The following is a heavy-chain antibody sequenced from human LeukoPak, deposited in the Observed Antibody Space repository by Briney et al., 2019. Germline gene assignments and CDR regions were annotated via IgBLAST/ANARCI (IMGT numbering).Heavy chain of an antibody. CDR1: GYTFTGYY. J-gene: IGHJ2*01. CDR3: ARDRSLGYWYFDL. V-gene: IGHV1-2*02. Sequence: ASVKVSCKASGYTFTGYYMHWVRQAHGQGLEWMGWINPNSGGTNYAQKFQGRVTMTRDTSISTAYMELSRLRSDDTAVYYCARDRSLGYWYFDLWGRGTLVTVSS. CDR2: INPNSGGT. D-gene: IGHD3-16*01.